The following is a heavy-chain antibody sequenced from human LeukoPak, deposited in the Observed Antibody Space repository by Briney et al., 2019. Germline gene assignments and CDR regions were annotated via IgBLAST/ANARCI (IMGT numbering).Heavy chain of an antibody. CDR3: ARERPGAYNDY. J-gene: IGHJ4*02. CDR1: GFTFSNYW. CDR2: IKEDGSEK. V-gene: IGHV3-7*01. Sequence: PGGSLRLSCAVSGFTFSNYWMSWVRQAPGKGLEWVAKIKEDGSEKYYVDSMKGRFTISRDNAKNSLYLQMNSLRAEDTALYYCARERPGAYNDYWGQGTLVAVSS. D-gene: IGHD4/OR15-4a*01.